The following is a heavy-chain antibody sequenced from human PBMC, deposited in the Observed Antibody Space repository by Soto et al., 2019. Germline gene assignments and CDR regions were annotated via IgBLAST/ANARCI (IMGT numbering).Heavy chain of an antibody. CDR1: GFTFSSYA. Sequence: GSLRLSCAASGFTFSSYAMHWVRQAPGKGLEWVAVISYDGSNKYYADSVKGRFTISRDNSKNTLYLQMNSLRAEDTAVYYCAREMVTTGYYFDYWGQGTLVTVSS. CDR2: ISYDGSNK. J-gene: IGHJ4*02. CDR3: AREMVTTGYYFDY. V-gene: IGHV3-30-3*01. D-gene: IGHD4-17*01.